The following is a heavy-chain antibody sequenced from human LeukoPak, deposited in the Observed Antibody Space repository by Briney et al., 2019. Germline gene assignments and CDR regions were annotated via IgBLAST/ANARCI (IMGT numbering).Heavy chain of an antibody. V-gene: IGHV3-20*01. CDR2: IKWDGGST. CDR1: GFTFDDHG. J-gene: IGHJ4*02. D-gene: IGHD6-13*01. CDR3: ARGAGSSWYFYFDY. Sequence: RPGGSLRLSCAASGFTFDDHGMSWVRHVPGKGLEWVSGIKWDGGSTGYADSVKGRFTISRDNAKNSLYLQMNSLRVEDTAVYHCARGAGSSWYFYFDYWGQGTLVTVSS.